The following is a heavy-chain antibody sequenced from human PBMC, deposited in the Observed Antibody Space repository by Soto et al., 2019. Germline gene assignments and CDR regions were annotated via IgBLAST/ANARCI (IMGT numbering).Heavy chain of an antibody. D-gene: IGHD2-21*01. Sequence: GGSLRLSCAASGFTFISYGMHWVRQAPGKGLEWVAVISYDGSNKYYADSVKGRFTISRDNSKNTLYLQMNSLRAEDTAVYYCAKDVAPLLYYYYYMDVWGKGTTVTVSS. CDR3: AKDVAPLLYYYYYMDV. CDR2: ISYDGSNK. V-gene: IGHV3-30*18. CDR1: GFTFISYG. J-gene: IGHJ6*03.